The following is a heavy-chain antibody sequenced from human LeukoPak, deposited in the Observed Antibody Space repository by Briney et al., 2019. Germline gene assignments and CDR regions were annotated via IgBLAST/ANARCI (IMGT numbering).Heavy chain of an antibody. D-gene: IGHD4-23*01. Sequence: PSETLSLTCTVSGGSISSYYWSWIRQPPGKGLEWIGEIYHSGSTNYNPSLKSRVTISVDKSKNQFSLKLSSVTAADTAVYYCARDLGTVVTPPYWGQGTLVTVSS. J-gene: IGHJ4*02. CDR2: IYHSGST. CDR3: ARDLGTVVTPPY. V-gene: IGHV4-59*12. CDR1: GGSISSYY.